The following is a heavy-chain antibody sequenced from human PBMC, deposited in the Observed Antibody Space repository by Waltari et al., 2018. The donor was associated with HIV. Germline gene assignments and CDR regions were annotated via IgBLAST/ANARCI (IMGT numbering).Heavy chain of an antibody. Sequence: QVQLRESGPGLVKPSETLSLTGIVSGGSIRCNYWRWIRQPPGKGLEYIGYISYSGNTNYNPSLKSRITISVDTSKNQFSLKMKSLTAADTAVYYCARLRGYYDTSGYCYYYFDYWGQGTRVTVSS. CDR3: ARLRGYYDTSGYCYYYFDY. J-gene: IGHJ4*02. CDR1: GGSIRCNY. V-gene: IGHV4-59*13. CDR2: ISYSGNT. D-gene: IGHD3-22*01.